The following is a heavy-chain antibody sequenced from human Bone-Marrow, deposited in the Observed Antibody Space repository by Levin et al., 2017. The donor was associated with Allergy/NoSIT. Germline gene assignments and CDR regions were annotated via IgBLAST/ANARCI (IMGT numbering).Heavy chain of an antibody. CDR3: VAPWMY. V-gene: IGHV3-15*01. J-gene: IGHJ4*02. D-gene: IGHD2-2*03. CDR1: GLNFTDAW. Sequence: SCAASGLNFTDAWMTWVRQAPGKGLEWVGRIKNNADGGTAEYAAIVKDRFIITRDDSKRTLYLQMNSLRFEDTAVYFCVAPWMYWGQGSLVTVSS. CDR2: IKNNADGGTA.